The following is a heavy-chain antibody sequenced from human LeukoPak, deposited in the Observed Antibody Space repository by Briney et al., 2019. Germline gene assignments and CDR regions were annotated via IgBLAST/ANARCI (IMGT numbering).Heavy chain of an antibody. Sequence: PSETLSLTCAVSGGSISSGGYSWSWIRQPPGKGLEWIGYIYYSGSTYYNPSLKSRVTISVDTSKNQFSLKLSSVTAADTAVYYCARDQSSSDAFDIWGQGTMVTVSS. D-gene: IGHD6-6*01. V-gene: IGHV4-30-4*07. CDR1: GGSISSGGYS. J-gene: IGHJ3*02. CDR2: IYYSGST. CDR3: ARDQSSSDAFDI.